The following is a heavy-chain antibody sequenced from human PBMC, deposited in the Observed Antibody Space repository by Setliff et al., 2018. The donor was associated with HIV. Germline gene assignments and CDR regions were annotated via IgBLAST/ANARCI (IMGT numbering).Heavy chain of an antibody. CDR3: TTRYDDNGAWDVFDV. V-gene: IGHV1-18*01. CDR1: GYTFTSYG. CDR2: ISAYNGNT. J-gene: IGHJ3*01. D-gene: IGHD3-3*01. Sequence: GASVKVSCKASGYTFTSYGISWVRQAPGQGLEWMGWISAYNGNTNYAQKLQGRVTMTEDRSTDTTYIELSSLTSEDTAMYYCTTRYDDNGAWDVFDVWGLGTMVTVSS.